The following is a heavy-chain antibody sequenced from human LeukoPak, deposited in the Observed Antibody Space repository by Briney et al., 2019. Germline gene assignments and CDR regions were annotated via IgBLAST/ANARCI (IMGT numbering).Heavy chain of an antibody. V-gene: IGHV3-9*01. J-gene: IGHJ4*02. CDR2: ISWNSGSI. CDR3: AKGVCSGGSCYNFDY. CDR1: GFTFDDYA. D-gene: IGHD2-15*01. Sequence: PGRSLRLSCAASGFTFDDYAMHWVRQAPGKGLEWVSGISWNSGSIGYADSAKGRFTISRDNAKNSLYLQMNSLRAEDTALYYCAKGVCSGGSCYNFDYWGQGTLVTVSS.